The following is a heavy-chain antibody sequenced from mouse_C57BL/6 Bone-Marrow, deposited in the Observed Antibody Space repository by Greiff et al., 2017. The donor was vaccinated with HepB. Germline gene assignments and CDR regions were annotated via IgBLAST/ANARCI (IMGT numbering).Heavy chain of an antibody. CDR1: GFSLTSYG. J-gene: IGHJ3*01. V-gene: IGHV2-2*01. CDR2: IWSGGST. D-gene: IGHD2-1*01. Sequence: QVQLKQSGPGLVQPSQSLSITCTVSGFSLTSYGVHWVRQSPGKGLEWLGVIWSGGSTDYNAAFISRLSISKDNSKSQVFLKMNSPQADDTAIYYCARGDGTYPAWFAYWGQGTLVTVSA. CDR3: ARGDGTYPAWFAY.